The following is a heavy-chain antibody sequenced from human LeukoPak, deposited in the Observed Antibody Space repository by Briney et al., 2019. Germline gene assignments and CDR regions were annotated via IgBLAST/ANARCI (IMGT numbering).Heavy chain of an antibody. Sequence: ASVKVSFKASGGTFSSYTISWVRQAPGQGLEWMGRIIPILGIANYAQKFQGRVTITADKSTSTAYMELSSLRSEDTAVYYCATAYDSSGYYRDYWGQGTLVTVSS. D-gene: IGHD3-22*01. J-gene: IGHJ4*02. CDR3: ATAYDSSGYYRDY. CDR1: GGTFSSYT. V-gene: IGHV1-69*02. CDR2: IIPILGIA.